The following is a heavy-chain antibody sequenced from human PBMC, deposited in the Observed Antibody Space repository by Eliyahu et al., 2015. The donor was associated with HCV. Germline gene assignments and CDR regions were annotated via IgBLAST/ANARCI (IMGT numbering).Heavy chain of an antibody. CDR3: TRDYFDSSGYYFDY. V-gene: IGHV3-49*03. CDR1: GFTFGDYA. D-gene: IGHD3-22*01. Sequence: EVQLVESGGGLVQPGRSLRLSCTASGFTFGDYAMSWFRQAPGKGLEWVGFIRSKAYGGTTEYAASVKGRFTISRDDSKSIAYLQMNSLKTEDTAVYYCTRDYFDSSGYYFDYWGQGTLVTVSS. J-gene: IGHJ4*02. CDR2: IRSKAYGGTT.